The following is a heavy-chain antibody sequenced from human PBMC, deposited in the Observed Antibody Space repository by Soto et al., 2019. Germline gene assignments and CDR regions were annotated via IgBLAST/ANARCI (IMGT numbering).Heavy chain of an antibody. Sequence: ASVKVSCKASGDTFSGYPINWVRQAPGEGLEWMGRIIPAFGTTNDAQRFEGRVTFTADESTNTAYMELRGLLSEDTAVYYCARDGGFGELKYWGPGTLVTVS. D-gene: IGHD3-10*01. CDR2: IIPAFGTT. V-gene: IGHV1-69*13. CDR1: GDTFSGYP. J-gene: IGHJ4*02. CDR3: ARDGGFGELKY.